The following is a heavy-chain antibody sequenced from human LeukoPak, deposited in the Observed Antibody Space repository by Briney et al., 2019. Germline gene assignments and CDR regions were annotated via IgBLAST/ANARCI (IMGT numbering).Heavy chain of an antibody. V-gene: IGHV3-74*01. J-gene: IGHJ3*01. CDR1: GFTFSNYL. CDR3: GRGGDGIDF. CDR2: INTDETNA. Sequence: PGGSLRLSCAASGFTFSNYLMHWVRQAPGKGLVWVSRINTDETNAYADSVKGRFTISRDNAKNTLYLQMNNLRVEDSAVYFCGRGGDGIDFWGQGTTVIVPS.